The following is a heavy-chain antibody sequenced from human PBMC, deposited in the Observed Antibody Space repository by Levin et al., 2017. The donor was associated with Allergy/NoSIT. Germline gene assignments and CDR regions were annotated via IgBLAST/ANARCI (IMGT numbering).Heavy chain of an antibody. D-gene: IGHD6-19*01. Sequence: GGSLRLSCSASGFTFSAYWMTWVRQAPGKGLEWVASIKYDGSEKYYVDSVKGRFTISRDNAKNSLYLHMNSLRAEDTALFYCARVRQWLNKYYFDYWGQGTLVTVSS. CDR1: GFTFSAYW. J-gene: IGHJ4*02. CDR2: IKYDGSEK. V-gene: IGHV3-7*02. CDR3: ARVRQWLNKYYFDY.